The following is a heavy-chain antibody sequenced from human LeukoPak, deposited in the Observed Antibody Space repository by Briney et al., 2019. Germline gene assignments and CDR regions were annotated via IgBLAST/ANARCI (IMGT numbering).Heavy chain of an antibody. Sequence: ASVKVSCKASGYTFTGYYMHWVRQAPGQGLEWMGWINPKSGGTNYAQKFQGRVTMTTDTSMTTAHMEVSRLTSDDTAVYYCARAGGRSWFDPWGPGTLVTASS. CDR2: INPKSGGT. V-gene: IGHV1-2*02. CDR3: ARAGGRSWFDP. J-gene: IGHJ5*02. CDR1: GYTFTGYY.